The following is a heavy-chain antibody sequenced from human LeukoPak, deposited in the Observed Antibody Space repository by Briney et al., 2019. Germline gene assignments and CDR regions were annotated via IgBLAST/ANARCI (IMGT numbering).Heavy chain of an antibody. J-gene: IGHJ6*04. D-gene: IGHD6-13*01. V-gene: IGHV1-3*01. CDR1: GYTFTSYA. Sequence: ASVKVSCKASGYTFTSYAMHWVRQAPGQRLEWMGWINAGNGNTKYSQKFQGRVTITRDTSASTAYMELSSLRPEDTAVYYCAREKQQLGQDYYYGMDVWGKGTTVTVSS. CDR3: AREKQQLGQDYYYGMDV. CDR2: INAGNGNT.